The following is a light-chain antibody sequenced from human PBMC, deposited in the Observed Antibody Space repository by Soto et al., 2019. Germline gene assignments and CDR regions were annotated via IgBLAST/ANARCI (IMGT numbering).Light chain of an antibody. CDR2: DAS. Sequence: EIVLTQSPATLSLSPGERATLSCRASQSVSSYLAWHQQKPGQAPRLLIYDASNRATGIPARFSGSGSGTDFTLTISSLEPEDFAVYYCQQRSNWPGGTFGQGTKVDIK. CDR1: QSVSSY. V-gene: IGKV3-11*01. CDR3: QQRSNWPGGT. J-gene: IGKJ1*01.